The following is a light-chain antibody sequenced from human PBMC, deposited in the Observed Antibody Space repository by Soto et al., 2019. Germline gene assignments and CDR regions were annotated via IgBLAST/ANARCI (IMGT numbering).Light chain of an antibody. CDR3: AAWDDSLIGPV. Sequence: QSVLTQPPSASGTPGQRDTISCSGSSSNIGSNYVYWYQQFPGTPPKLLFYRNNKRPSGVLDRFSVSKPGTSASLAISRLRSENEAEYLCAAWDDSLIGPVFGGGTKLTVL. J-gene: IGLJ2*01. V-gene: IGLV1-47*01. CDR2: RNN. CDR1: SSNIGSNY.